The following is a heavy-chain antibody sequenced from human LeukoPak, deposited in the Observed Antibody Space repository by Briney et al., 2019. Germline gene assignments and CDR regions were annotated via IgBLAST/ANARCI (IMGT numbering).Heavy chain of an antibody. J-gene: IGHJ4*02. Sequence: GGSLRLSCAAFGFTFSSYAISWVRQAPGKGLEWVSTMSGSGMTPKYADSVKGRFTISRDNSNNTLYLQMNSLRAEDTAVYYCAKDSTPYSGNTFYFDYWGQGTLVTVSS. V-gene: IGHV3-23*01. CDR3: AKDSTPYSGNTFYFDY. CDR1: GFTFSSYA. CDR2: MSGSGMTP. D-gene: IGHD1-7*01.